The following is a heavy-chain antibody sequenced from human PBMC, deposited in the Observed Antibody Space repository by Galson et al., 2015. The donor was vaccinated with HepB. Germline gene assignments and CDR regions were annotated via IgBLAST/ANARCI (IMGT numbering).Heavy chain of an antibody. CDR2: ISYDGSNK. Sequence: SLRLSCAASGFTFSSYAMHWVRQAPGKGLEWVAVISYDGSNKHYADSVKGRFTISRDNSKNTLYLQMNSLRAEDTAVYYCARDYSNYIIYYYMDVWGKGTTVTVSS. V-gene: IGHV3-30-3*01. CDR1: GFTFSSYA. D-gene: IGHD4-11*01. J-gene: IGHJ6*03. CDR3: ARDYSNYIIYYYMDV.